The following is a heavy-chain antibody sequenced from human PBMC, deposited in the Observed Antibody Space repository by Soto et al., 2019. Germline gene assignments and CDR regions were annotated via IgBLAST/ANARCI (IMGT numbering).Heavy chain of an antibody. CDR1: GYSFTSYW. CDR3: GVQFDYCDCGCCCRYYDGMDI. D-gene: IGHD3-22*01. J-gene: IGHJ3*02. Sequence: PGESLKISCKGSGYSFTSYWIGWVRQMPGKGLEWMGIIYPGDSDTRYSPSFQGQVTISADKSISTAYLQWSSLKASDTAMYYCGVQFDYCDCGCCCRYYDGMDIWGQGTMVTVSS. V-gene: IGHV5-51*01. CDR2: IYPGDSDT.